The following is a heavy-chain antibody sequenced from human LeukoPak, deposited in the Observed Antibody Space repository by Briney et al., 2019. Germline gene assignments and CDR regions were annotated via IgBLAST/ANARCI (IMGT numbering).Heavy chain of an antibody. D-gene: IGHD2-2*01. CDR1: GGSFSGYY. CDR2: INHSEST. V-gene: IGHV4-34*01. J-gene: IGHJ5*02. Sequence: SETLSLTCAVYGGSFSGYYWSWIRQPPGKGLEWIGEINHSESTNYNPSLKSRVTISVDTSKNQFSLKLSSVTAADTAVYYCAREVPGTVVDGKNNNWFDPWGQGTLVTVSS. CDR3: AREVPGTVVDGKNNNWFDP.